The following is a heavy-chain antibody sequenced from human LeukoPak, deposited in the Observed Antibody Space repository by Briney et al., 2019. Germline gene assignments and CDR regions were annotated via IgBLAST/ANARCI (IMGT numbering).Heavy chain of an antibody. V-gene: IGHV3-23*01. J-gene: IGHJ4*02. CDR3: AKDRDLTGDRKPGYFDC. CDR2: ASGSGGST. D-gene: IGHD7-27*01. CDR1: GFTVSSKS. Sequence: GGSLRLSCAASGFTVSSKSMSWVCQAPGKGLEWVSAASGSGGSTFYADSVKGRFTISRDNSKNTLYLQMNSLRAEDTAVYYCAKDRDLTGDRKPGYFDCWGQGTLVTVSS.